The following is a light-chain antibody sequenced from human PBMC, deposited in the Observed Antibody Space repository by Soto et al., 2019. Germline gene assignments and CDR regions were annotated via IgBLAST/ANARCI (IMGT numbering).Light chain of an antibody. CDR2: EAS. CDR1: QGTSSH. CDR3: QHLKSYPIT. J-gene: IGKJ5*01. V-gene: IGKV1-9*01. Sequence: IQLTQSPSSLSASVGDRVTISCRASQGTSSHLAWYQQKPGTAPKLLIYEASTLQSGVPSRFSGSASGTDFTLTIISLQPEDFATYYCQHLKSYPITFGQGTRLEIK.